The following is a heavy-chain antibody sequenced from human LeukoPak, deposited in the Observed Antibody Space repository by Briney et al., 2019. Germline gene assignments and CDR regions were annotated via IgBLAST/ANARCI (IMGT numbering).Heavy chain of an antibody. CDR1: GFTFSGYA. J-gene: IGHJ4*02. D-gene: IGHD2-15*01. CDR3: ATDGDILSLHRPVDY. Sequence: PGGSLRLSCAVSGFTFSGYAMSRVRQAPGKGLEWVSAISGSGGSTYYADSVKGRFTISRDNSKNTLYLQMNSLRAEDTAVYYCATDGDILSLHRPVDYGGQGTLVTVSS. CDR2: ISGSGGST. V-gene: IGHV3-23*01.